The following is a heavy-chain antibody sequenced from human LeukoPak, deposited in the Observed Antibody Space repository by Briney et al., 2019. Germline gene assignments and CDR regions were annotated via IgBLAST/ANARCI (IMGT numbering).Heavy chain of an antibody. CDR2: IKQDGSEK. CDR3: ARAGLYSSSRYYFDY. J-gene: IGHJ4*02. D-gene: IGHD6-13*01. CDR1: GFTFSNYW. V-gene: IGHV3-7*01. Sequence: PGGSLRLSCAASGFTFSNYWMTWVRQAPGKGPEWVANIKQDGSEKYFVDSVRGRFTISRDNAKNSLYLQMNSLRTEDTAVYYCARAGLYSSSRYYFDYWGQGTLVTVSP.